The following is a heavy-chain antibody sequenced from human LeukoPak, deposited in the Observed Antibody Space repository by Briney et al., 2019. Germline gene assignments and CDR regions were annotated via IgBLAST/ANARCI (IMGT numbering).Heavy chain of an antibody. D-gene: IGHD3-9*01. CDR2: ISAYNGNT. J-gene: IGHJ4*02. CDR3: ARVGEVPYFDWLLSPRTVDFDY. V-gene: IGHV1-18*04. CDR1: GYTFTSYG. Sequence: ASVKVSCKASGYTFTSYGISWVRRAPGQGLEWMGWISAYNGNTNYAQKLQGRVTMTTDTSTSTAYMELRSLRSDDTAVYYCARVGEVPYFDWLLSPRTVDFDYWGQGTLVTVSS.